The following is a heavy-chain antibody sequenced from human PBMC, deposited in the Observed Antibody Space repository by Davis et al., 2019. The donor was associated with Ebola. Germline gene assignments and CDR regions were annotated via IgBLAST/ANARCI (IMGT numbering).Heavy chain of an antibody. CDR2: INEDESTT. J-gene: IGHJ5*01. CDR3: GRDLSGKFDS. Sequence: PGGSLRLSCVASGFPSHYYNMNWVRQTPGKGLVWVSRINEDESTTSYADSVQGRFIISRDNARSTLFLQMNSLREEDTAVYYCGRDLSGKFDSWGQGTLVTVSS. D-gene: IGHD5-12*01. CDR1: GFPSHYYN. V-gene: IGHV3-74*01.